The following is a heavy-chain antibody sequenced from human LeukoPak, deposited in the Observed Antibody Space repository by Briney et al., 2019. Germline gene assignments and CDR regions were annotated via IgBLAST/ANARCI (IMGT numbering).Heavy chain of an antibody. Sequence: SETLSLTCTVSGYSISSGYYWGWIRQPPGKGLEWIGSIYHSGSTYYNPSLKSRVTISVDTSKNQFSLKLSSVTAADTAVYYCAREVAGRVDYFDYWGQGTLVTVSS. CDR1: GYSISSGYY. J-gene: IGHJ4*02. CDR3: AREVAGRVDYFDY. V-gene: IGHV4-38-2*02. D-gene: IGHD6-19*01. CDR2: IYHSGST.